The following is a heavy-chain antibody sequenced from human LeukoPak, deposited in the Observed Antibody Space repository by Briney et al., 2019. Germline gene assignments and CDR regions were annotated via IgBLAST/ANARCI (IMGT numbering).Heavy chain of an antibody. Sequence: GGSLRLSSAASGFTFSSYAMSWVHQAPGKRQERVSAIGSGGGSTYYADSVKGRFTIPRDNSKNTLYLQMNSLRAEDTAVYYCAKDRKQQLSRSFDYWGQGTLVTVSS. CDR1: GFTFSSYA. V-gene: IGHV3-23*01. J-gene: IGHJ4*02. CDR2: IGSGGGST. CDR3: AKDRKQQLSRSFDY. D-gene: IGHD6-13*01.